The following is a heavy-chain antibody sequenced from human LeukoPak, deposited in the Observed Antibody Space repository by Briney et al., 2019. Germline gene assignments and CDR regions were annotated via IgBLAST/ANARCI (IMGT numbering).Heavy chain of an antibody. J-gene: IGHJ4*02. CDR2: INPNSGGT. V-gene: IGHV1-2*02. CDR1: GGTFSSYA. D-gene: IGHD4-17*01. Sequence: ASVKVSCKASGGTFSSYAISWVRQAPGQGLEWMGWINPNSGGTNYAQKFQGRVTMTRDTSISTAYMELSRLRSDDTAVYYCARAGGYGKMYYFDYWGQGTLVTVSS. CDR3: ARAGGYGKMYYFDY.